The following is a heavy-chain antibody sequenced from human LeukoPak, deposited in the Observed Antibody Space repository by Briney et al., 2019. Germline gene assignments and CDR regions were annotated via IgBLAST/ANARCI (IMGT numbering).Heavy chain of an antibody. CDR2: ISAYNGNT. Sequence: ASVKVSCKASGYTFTSYGISWVRQAPGQGLEWMGWISAYNGNTNYAQKLQGRVTMTTDTSTSTAYMELRSLRSDDTAVYYCARDPGITIFGVVIPHDAFDIWGQGTMVTVSS. V-gene: IGHV1-18*01. CDR1: GYTFTSYG. D-gene: IGHD3-3*01. CDR3: ARDPGITIFGVVIPHDAFDI. J-gene: IGHJ3*02.